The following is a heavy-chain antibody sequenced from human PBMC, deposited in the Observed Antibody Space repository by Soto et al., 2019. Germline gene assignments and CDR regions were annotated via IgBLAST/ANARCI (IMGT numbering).Heavy chain of an antibody. V-gene: IGHV4-4*07. CDR3: VRDGTKTLRDWFDP. Sequence: SETLSLTGTVSGASISGFYWSWIRKSAGKGLEWIGRIYATGTTDYNPSLKSRVMMSVDTSKKQFSLKLRSVTAADTAVYYCVRDGTKTLRDWFDPWSQGISGTVS. CDR1: GASISGFY. CDR2: IYATGTT. D-gene: IGHD1-1*01. J-gene: IGHJ5*02.